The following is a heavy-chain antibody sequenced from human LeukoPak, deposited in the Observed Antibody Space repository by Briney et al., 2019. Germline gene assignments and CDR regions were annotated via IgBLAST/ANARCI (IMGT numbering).Heavy chain of an antibody. Sequence: GASVKVSCKASGYTFTSYDINWVRQATGQGLEWMGWMNPNRGNTGYAQKFQGRVIITRNTSISTAYMELSSLRSEDSAVYYCDSSTRIGIAAAGRASGYMDDWGKGATVTVSS. CDR3: DSSTRIGIAAAGRASGYMDD. J-gene: IGHJ6*03. V-gene: IGHV1-8*03. D-gene: IGHD6-13*01. CDR1: GYTFTSYD. CDR2: MNPNRGNT.